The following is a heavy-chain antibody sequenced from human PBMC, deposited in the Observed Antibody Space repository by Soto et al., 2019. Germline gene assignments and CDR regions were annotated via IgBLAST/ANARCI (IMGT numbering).Heavy chain of an antibody. CDR2: IIPIFGTA. D-gene: IGHD1-26*01. J-gene: IGHJ4*02. V-gene: IGHV1-69*01. CDR1: GGTFSSYS. Sequence: QVQLVQSGAEVKKPGSSVKVSCKASGGTFSSYSINWVRQAPGQGLEWMGEIIPIFGTANYAQKFQGRVTITADESTSTAYMELSSQRSEDTAVYYCARDGGRHSGWIDYWGQGTLVTVSS. CDR3: ARDGGRHSGWIDY.